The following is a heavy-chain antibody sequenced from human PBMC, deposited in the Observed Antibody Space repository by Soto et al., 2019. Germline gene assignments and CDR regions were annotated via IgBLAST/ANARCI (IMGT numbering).Heavy chain of an antibody. V-gene: IGHV4-30-4*02. Sequence: PSDTLSLTCXVSSGSISGGIHYWILKRHSPGKGLEWIGYIYHSGSTYYNPSLKSRVTISVDTSKNQFSLRLNSVTAADTAVYFCAREIIPLTTDWYFDLWGRGTLVTVSS. CDR2: IYHSGST. D-gene: IGHD4-17*01. CDR3: AREIIPLTTDWYFDL. J-gene: IGHJ2*01. CDR1: SGSISGGIHY.